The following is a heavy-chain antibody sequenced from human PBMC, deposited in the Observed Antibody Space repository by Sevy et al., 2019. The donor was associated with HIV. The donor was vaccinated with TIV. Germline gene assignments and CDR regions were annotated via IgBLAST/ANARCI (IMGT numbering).Heavy chain of an antibody. J-gene: IGHJ5*02. CDR1: GFTFDDYA. Sequence: GGSLRLSCAASGFTFDDYAMHWVRQAPGKGLEGVSGISWNSGSMGYADSVKGRFTISRDNAKNSLYLQMNSLRAEDTALYYCAKAPDWLLYKGWFDPWGQGTLVTVSS. CDR2: ISWNSGSM. V-gene: IGHV3-9*01. D-gene: IGHD3-9*01. CDR3: AKAPDWLLYKGWFDP.